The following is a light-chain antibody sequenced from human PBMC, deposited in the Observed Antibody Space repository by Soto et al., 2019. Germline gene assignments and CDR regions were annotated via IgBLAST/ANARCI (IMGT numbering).Light chain of an antibody. V-gene: IGLV3-21*04. Sequence: SYELTQPPSVSVAPGKTARITCGGNNIGSKSVHWYQQKPGQAPVLVIYYDSDRPSGIPERFSGSNSGNTATLTISRVEAGDEADYYCQVWDSNNDHVVVFGGGTKVTVL. CDR3: QVWDSNNDHVVV. J-gene: IGLJ2*01. CDR1: NIGSKS. CDR2: YDS.